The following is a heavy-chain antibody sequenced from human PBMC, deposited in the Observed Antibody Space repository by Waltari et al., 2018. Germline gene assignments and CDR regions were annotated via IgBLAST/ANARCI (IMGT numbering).Heavy chain of an antibody. J-gene: IGHJ4*02. V-gene: IGHV3-74*01. CDR3: ASGRYSGNYIEY. Sequence: EVQLVESGGGLVQPGGSLRLSCDASGFSFTTYWMHWLRQAPGKGLVWGSRINSDGSIINYADSVKGRFTISRDNAKNRLFLQMNTLRAEDTAVYYCASGRYSGNYIEYWGQGTLVTVSS. CDR1: GFSFTTYW. D-gene: IGHD1-26*01. CDR2: INSDGSII.